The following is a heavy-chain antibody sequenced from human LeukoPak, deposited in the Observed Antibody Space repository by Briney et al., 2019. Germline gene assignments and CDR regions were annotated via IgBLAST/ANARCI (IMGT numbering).Heavy chain of an antibody. CDR1: GGSISSSSYS. Sequence: SETLSLTCTVSGGSISSSSYSWGWIRQPPGKGLEWIGSIYYTGTTYYNPSLKSRVTISVDTSKIQFSLKLSSVAATDTAVYFCARLRFDFWSGYTHPYFDYWGQGTLVTVSS. CDR3: ARLRFDFWSGYTHPYFDY. J-gene: IGHJ4*02. V-gene: IGHV4-39*01. CDR2: IYYTGTT. D-gene: IGHD3-3*01.